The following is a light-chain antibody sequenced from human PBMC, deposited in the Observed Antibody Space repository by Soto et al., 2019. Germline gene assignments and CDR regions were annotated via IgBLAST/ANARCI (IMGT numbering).Light chain of an antibody. Sequence: DIQMTQSPSSLSASVGDRVTITCRASQGVSAYLLWYQQRQGRAPQLLIYAASNLLSGVPSRFSGSRSGTNFTLTISSLQPEYFATYYCPHSDRTPHTLGQGTKLETK. CDR3: PHSDRTPHT. J-gene: IGKJ2*01. CDR1: QGVSAY. V-gene: IGKV1-39*01. CDR2: AAS.